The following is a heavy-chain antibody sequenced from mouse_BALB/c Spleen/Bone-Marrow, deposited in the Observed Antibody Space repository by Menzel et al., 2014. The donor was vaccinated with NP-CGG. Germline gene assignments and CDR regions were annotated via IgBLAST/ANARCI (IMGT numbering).Heavy chain of an antibody. CDR2: ISYDGSN. CDR1: GYSITSGYY. CDR3: ARSPLDRPFAY. J-gene: IGHJ3*01. V-gene: IGHV3-6*02. D-gene: IGHD2-14*01. Sequence: VQLQQPGPGLVKPPQSLSLTCSVTGYSITSGYYWNWIRQFPGNKLEWMGYISYDGSNNYNPSLKNRISTTRDTSKNQFFLKLNSVTTEDTATYYCARSPLDRPFAYWGQGTLVTVSA.